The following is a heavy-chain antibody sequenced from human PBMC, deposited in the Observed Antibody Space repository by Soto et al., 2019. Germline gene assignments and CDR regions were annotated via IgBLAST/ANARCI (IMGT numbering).Heavy chain of an antibody. CDR3: ARAAYYYDSSGYFY. D-gene: IGHD3-22*01. CDR2: ISSSGSTI. J-gene: IGHJ4*02. V-gene: IGHV3-48*01. Sequence: PGGSLRLSCVASGFTFSSYNMNWVRQAPGKGLEWVSYISSSGSTIYYADSVKGRFTISRDNAKNSLYLQMNSLRAEDTAVYYCARAAYYYDSSGYFYWGQGTLVTVS. CDR1: GFTFSSYN.